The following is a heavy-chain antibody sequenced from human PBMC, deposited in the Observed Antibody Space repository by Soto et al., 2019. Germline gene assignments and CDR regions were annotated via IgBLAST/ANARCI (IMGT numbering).Heavy chain of an antibody. Sequence: QVRLQESGPGLVKPSETLSLTCTVSGGSISRYYWSWIRQPPGKGLEWIGDLYNAGSTIYNPSLNSRVTISVDMSQNQFSLNLNYVTAADTAVYYCARDLWGYCGTDCYPLDVWGQGTTVTVSS. V-gene: IGHV4-59*01. J-gene: IGHJ6*02. CDR1: GGSISRYY. CDR2: LYNAGST. D-gene: IGHD2-21*02. CDR3: ARDLWGYCGTDCYPLDV.